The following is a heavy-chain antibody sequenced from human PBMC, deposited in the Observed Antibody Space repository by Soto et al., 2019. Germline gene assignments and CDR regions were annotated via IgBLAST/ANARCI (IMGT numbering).Heavy chain of an antibody. Sequence: SETLSLTCTVSGYSISSGYYWGWIRQPPGKGLEWIGSIYHSGSSYYNPSFKSRVTISIDTSKNQFSLKLSSVTATDTAVYYCARQRTTVVTQAYFDHWGQGALVTVSS. CDR1: GYSISSGYY. CDR2: IYHSGSS. V-gene: IGHV4-38-2*02. J-gene: IGHJ4*02. D-gene: IGHD2-21*02. CDR3: ARQRTTVVTQAYFDH.